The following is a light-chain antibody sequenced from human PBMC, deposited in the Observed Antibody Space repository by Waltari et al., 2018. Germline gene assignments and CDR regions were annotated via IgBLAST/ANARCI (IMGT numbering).Light chain of an antibody. Sequence: DIQMTQSPSTMSASVGDRVTITCRASQSISSWLAWYQQKPGKAPKLLIYKASSLESGVPSRFSGSGSGTEFTLTISSLQPDDFATYYCQQYNSYPYTFGQGTKLEI. CDR3: QQYNSYPYT. CDR2: KAS. CDR1: QSISSW. J-gene: IGKJ2*01. V-gene: IGKV1-5*03.